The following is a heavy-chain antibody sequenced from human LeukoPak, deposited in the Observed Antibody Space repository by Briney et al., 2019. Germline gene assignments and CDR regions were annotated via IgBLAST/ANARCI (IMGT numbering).Heavy chain of an antibody. J-gene: IGHJ4*02. CDR2: ISSSSSYI. Sequence: GGSLRLSCAASGFTFSSYSMNWVRQAPGKGLEWVSSISSSSSYIYYADSVKGRFTISRDNAKNSLYLQMNSLRAEDTAVYYCARDLAGSDRGSEEEGYRGQGTLVTVSS. CDR3: ARDLAGSDRGSEEEGY. CDR1: GFTFSSYS. D-gene: IGHD3-22*01. V-gene: IGHV3-21*01.